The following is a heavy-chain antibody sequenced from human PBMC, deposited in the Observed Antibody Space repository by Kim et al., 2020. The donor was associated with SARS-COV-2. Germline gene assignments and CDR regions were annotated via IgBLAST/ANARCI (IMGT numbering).Heavy chain of an antibody. V-gene: IGHV4-34*01. D-gene: IGHD6-6*01. CDR3: ARGRSKYSSFHLYIDY. Sequence: SETLSLTCAVYGGSFSGYYWSWIRQPPGKGLEWIGEINHSGSTNYNPSLKSRVTISVDTSKNQFSLKLSSVTAADTAVYYCARGRSKYSSFHLYIDYWGQGTLVTVSS. J-gene: IGHJ4*02. CDR1: GGSFSGYY. CDR2: INHSGST.